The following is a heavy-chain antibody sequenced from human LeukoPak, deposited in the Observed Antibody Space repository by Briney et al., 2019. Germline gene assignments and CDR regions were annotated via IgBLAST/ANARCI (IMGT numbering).Heavy chain of an antibody. V-gene: IGHV3-23*01. CDR1: GFSFSTYT. CDR2: IVASGGDT. J-gene: IGHJ4*02. Sequence: PGGSLRLSCAASGFSFSTYTMTWVRQAPGKGLEWVSGIVASGGDTFYEDSVKGRFTISRDNSKNTLYLQMNSLRAEDTAVYYCASRNWYIDYWGQGALVTVSS. CDR3: ASRNWYIDY. D-gene: IGHD1-14*01.